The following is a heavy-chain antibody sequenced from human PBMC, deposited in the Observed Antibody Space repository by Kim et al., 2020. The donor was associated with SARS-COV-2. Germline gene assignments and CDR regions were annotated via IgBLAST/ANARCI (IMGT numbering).Heavy chain of an antibody. CDR1: GFALSSYW. CDR2: IKRDGSHT. CDR3: ATTPGEAHFEH. D-gene: IGHD1-26*01. Sequence: GGSLRLSCAASGFALSSYWMSWVRQAPGKGLEWVANIKRDGSHTNYVDSVKGRFTISRDNAKTSVYLQMNSLRAEDTAVYYCATTPGEAHFEHWGQGALV. V-gene: IGHV3-7*01. J-gene: IGHJ4*02.